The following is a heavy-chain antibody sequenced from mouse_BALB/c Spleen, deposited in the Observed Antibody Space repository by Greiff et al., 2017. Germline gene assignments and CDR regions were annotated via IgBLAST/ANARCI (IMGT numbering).Heavy chain of an antibody. V-gene: IGHV1-9*01. CDR3: ARAGDYGYDRFAY. CDR1: GYTFSSYW. CDR2: ILPGSGST. J-gene: IGHJ3*01. Sequence: VKLQESGAELMKPGASVKISCKATGYTFSSYWIEWVKQRPGHGLEWIGEILPGSGSTNYNEKFKGKATFTADTSSNTAYMQLSSLTSEDSAVYYCARAGDYGYDRFAYWGQGTLVTVSA. D-gene: IGHD2-2*01.